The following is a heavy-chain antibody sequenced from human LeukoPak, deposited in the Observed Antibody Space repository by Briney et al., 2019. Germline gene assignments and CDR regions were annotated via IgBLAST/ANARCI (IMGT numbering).Heavy chain of an antibody. CDR1: GFTFSSYA. D-gene: IGHD6-19*01. CDR3: AKDDLKYSSGWAGAFDI. J-gene: IGHJ3*02. Sequence: GGSLRLSCAASGFTFSSYAMSWVRQAPGKGLEWVSLISGSGGSTYYADSVKGRFTISRDNSKNTLYLQMNSLRAEDTAVYYCAKDDLKYSSGWAGAFDIWGQGTMVTVSS. CDR2: ISGSGGST. V-gene: IGHV3-23*01.